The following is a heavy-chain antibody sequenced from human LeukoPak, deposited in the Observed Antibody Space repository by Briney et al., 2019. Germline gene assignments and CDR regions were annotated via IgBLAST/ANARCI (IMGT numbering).Heavy chain of an antibody. J-gene: IGHJ4*02. V-gene: IGHV4-59*01. Sequence: PSETLSLTCTVSGGSISGFYWTWIRQSPGMGLEWIGYIYYDGGTEYNPSLKSRVNMSVDTSKNEFSLRVTSVTAADTAVYYFARDQNPTKRGQGLLVTISS. CDR1: GGSISGFY. D-gene: IGHD1-14*01. CDR3: ARDQNPTK. CDR2: IYYDGGT.